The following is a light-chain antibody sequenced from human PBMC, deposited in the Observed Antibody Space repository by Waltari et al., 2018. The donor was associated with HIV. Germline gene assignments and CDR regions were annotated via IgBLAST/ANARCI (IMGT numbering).Light chain of an antibody. Sequence: HSVLTQPPSASWTPGQRVTTSCSACRSHLCITYVSSYQHLPGPTPKLLLYRNNQRPSGVPDGFSGSKSGTSASLTSSGHRSEDEADYYCAAWDDSLSGRVFGGGTKLTVL. CDR3: AAWDDSLSGRV. CDR2: RNN. J-gene: IGLJ3*02. V-gene: IGLV1-47*01. CDR1: RSHLCITY.